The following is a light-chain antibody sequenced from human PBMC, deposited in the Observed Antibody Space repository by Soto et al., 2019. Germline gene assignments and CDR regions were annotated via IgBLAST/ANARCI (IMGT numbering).Light chain of an antibody. Sequence: QSVLTQPASVSGSPGQSITISCTGTSSDVGSYNLVSWYQQHPGKAPKLMIYEGSKRPSGVSNRFSGSKSGNTASLTISGLHSEDEADYYGCSYEGSSGVFGGGTKLTVL. V-gene: IGLV2-23*01. CDR3: CSYEGSSGV. CDR1: SSDVGSYNL. CDR2: EGS. J-gene: IGLJ3*02.